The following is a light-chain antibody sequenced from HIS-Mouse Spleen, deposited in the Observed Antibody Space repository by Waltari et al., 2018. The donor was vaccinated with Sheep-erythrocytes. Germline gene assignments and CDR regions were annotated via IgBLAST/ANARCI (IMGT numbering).Light chain of an antibody. CDR3: QTWGTGIHVV. CDR2: LNSDGSP. V-gene: IGLV4-69*01. Sequence: QLVLTQSPSASASLGASVKLTCTLSSGHSSYAIAWHQQQPETGPRYLMKLNSDGSPSQGDGIPDRFSGSSSGAERYLTIASLQSEDEADYYCQTWGTGIHVVFGGGTKLTVL. J-gene: IGLJ2*01. CDR1: SGHSSYA.